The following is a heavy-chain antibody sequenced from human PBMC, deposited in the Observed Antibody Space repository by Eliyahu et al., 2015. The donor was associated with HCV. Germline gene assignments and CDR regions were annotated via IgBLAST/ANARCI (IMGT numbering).Heavy chain of an antibody. CDR2: ISGSGDGT. V-gene: IGHV3-23*01. CDR3: AKDSLDSTGGSSYHYYYYYGLDV. D-gene: IGHD2-15*01. CDR1: RFXFSXYA. Sequence: EVQLLESGGGLVQPGGSLRLSCAAPRFXFSXYAMXWFPQAPGKGLXWVSGISGSGDGTYYADSVKGRFTISRDNSKNTLFLQMNSLRADDTAVYYCAKDSLDSTGGSSYHYYYYYGLDVWGQGTTVTVSS. J-gene: IGHJ6*02.